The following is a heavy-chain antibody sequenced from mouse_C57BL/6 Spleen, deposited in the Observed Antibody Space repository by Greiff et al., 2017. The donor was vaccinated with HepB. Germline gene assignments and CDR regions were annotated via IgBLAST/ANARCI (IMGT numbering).Heavy chain of an antibody. CDR2: ISNGGGST. Sequence: DVMLVESGGGLVQPGGSLKLSCAASGFTFSDYYMYWVRQTPEKRLEWVAYISNGGGSTYYPDTVKGRFTISRDNAKNTLYLQMSRLKSEDTAMYYCARHSPYAMDYWGQGTSVTVSS. CDR3: ARHSPYAMDY. D-gene: IGHD6-2*01. CDR1: GFTFSDYY. J-gene: IGHJ4*01. V-gene: IGHV5-12*01.